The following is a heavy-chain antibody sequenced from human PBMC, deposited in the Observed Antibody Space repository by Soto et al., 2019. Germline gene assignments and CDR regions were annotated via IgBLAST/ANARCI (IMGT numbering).Heavy chain of an antibody. CDR2: ISSDSIYT. D-gene: IGHD3-10*01. Sequence: QVQLVESGGGLVKPGGSLRLSCAASGFTFNDDYMTWIRQAPGKGLEWVSFISSDSIYTNSADSVKGRFTISRDNAKNLLYLQLSSLRVADTAVYYCARDSTGSGLDYGMDLWGQGTTVAVSS. CDR1: GFTFNDDY. V-gene: IGHV3-11*06. J-gene: IGHJ6*02. CDR3: ARDSTGSGLDYGMDL.